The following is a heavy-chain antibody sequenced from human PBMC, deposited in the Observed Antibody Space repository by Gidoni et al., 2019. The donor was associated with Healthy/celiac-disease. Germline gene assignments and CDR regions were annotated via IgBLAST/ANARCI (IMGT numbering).Heavy chain of an antibody. Sequence: QVQLQESGPGLVKPSQTLSLTCTVSGGSISSGSYSWSWIRQPPGKGLEWIGRIYTSGSTNYNPSLKSRVTIAVDTSKNQFSLKLSSVTAADTAVYYCARDSDYDSSGYYMDVWGKGTTVTVSS. D-gene: IGHD3-22*01. V-gene: IGHV4-61*02. CDR2: IYTSGST. CDR3: ARDSDYDSSGYYMDV. CDR1: GGSISSGSYS. J-gene: IGHJ6*03.